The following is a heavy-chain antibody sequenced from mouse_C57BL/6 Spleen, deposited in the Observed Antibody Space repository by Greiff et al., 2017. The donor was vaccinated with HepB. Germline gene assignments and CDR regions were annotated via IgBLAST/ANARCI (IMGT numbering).Heavy chain of an antibody. D-gene: IGHD2-5*01. J-gene: IGHJ4*01. CDR2: INPSNGGT. CDR3: ARSPYYSNYDYAMDY. Sequence: QVQLKESGPELVKPGASVKLSCKASGYTFTSYWMHWVKQRPGQGLEWIGNINPSNGGTNYNEKFKSKATLTVDKSSSTAYMQLSSLTSEDSAVYYCARSPYYSNYDYAMDYWGQGTSVTVSS. V-gene: IGHV1-53*01. CDR1: GYTFTSYW.